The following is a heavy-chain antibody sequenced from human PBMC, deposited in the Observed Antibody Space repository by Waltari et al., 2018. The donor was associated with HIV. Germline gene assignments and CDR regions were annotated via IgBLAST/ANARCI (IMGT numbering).Heavy chain of an antibody. V-gene: IGHV4-38-2*02. CDR3: AREWYCSTSACRYYFDF. CDR1: YYSMKNGYH. J-gene: IGHJ4*02. D-gene: IGHD2-2*01. Sequence: QVQLQASGPGLVEPSKTLSLTCSFSYYSMKNGYHCAWIRQPLGKGLEWIVALSHNGITDYNPYNPSLKSRVIISSDTSKNQCSLTLNSVTAEDTAFYYCAREWYCSTSACRYYFDFWGRGALVTVSS. CDR2: LSHNGIT.